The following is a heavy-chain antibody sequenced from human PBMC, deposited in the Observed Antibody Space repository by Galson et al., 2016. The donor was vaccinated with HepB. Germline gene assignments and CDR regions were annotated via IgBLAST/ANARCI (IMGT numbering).Heavy chain of an antibody. CDR1: GFTLSAFA. CDR2: IWHDGSKE. Sequence: SLRLSCATSGFTLSAFAMHWARQVPGKGLEWLTLIWHDGSKEYYTESVKGRFTISRDNAKNIVYLQMDSLTDEDTAVYYCARDRAADGLAAIDFWGQGTLVTVSS. D-gene: IGHD5-24*01. V-gene: IGHV3-33*01. J-gene: IGHJ4*02. CDR3: ARDRAADGLAAIDF.